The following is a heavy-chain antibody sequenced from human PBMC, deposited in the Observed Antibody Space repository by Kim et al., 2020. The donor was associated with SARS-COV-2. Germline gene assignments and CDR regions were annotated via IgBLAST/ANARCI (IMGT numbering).Heavy chain of an antibody. Sequence: SHTRYSPSFQDQVTISADKSISTAYLQWSSLKASDTAMYYCARGEYGMDVWGQGTTVTVSS. CDR3: ARGEYGMDV. D-gene: IGHD3-10*01. CDR2: SHT. V-gene: IGHV5-51*01. J-gene: IGHJ6*02.